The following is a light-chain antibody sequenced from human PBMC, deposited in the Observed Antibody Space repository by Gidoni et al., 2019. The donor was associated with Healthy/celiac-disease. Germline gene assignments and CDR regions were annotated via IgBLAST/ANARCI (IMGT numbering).Light chain of an antibody. V-gene: IGKV3-20*01. J-gene: IGKJ1*01. CDR1: QSVSSSY. CDR2: GAS. CDR3: QQYGSSPGT. Sequence: EIVLTQSPGTLSLSPGGRATLSCRARQSVSSSYLAWYQQKPGQAPRLLIYGASSRATGIPDRFSGSGSGTEFTLTISRLEPEDFAVYYCQQYGSSPGTFGQGTKVEIK.